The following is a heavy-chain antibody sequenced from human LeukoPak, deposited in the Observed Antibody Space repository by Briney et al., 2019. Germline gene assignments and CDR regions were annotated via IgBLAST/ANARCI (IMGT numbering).Heavy chain of an antibody. CDR2: IYSGGTT. CDR3: ARVDTVMAYYFDL. V-gene: IGHV3-53*04. D-gene: IGHD5-18*01. CDR1: GLTVSTNC. J-gene: IGHJ4*02. Sequence: PPGGPRRFYCAPAGLTVSTNCMTWVRKAPGKGLEWVSTIYSGGTTYYADSVMGRFTISRHNSRNTLYLQMNSLRAEDTAVYYCARVDTVMAYYFDLWGQGTLVTVSS.